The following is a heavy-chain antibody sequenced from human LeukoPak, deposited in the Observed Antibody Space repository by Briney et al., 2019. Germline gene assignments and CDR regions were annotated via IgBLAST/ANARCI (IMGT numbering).Heavy chain of an antibody. V-gene: IGHV4-31*03. CDR2: IYYSAST. CDR1: GGSISSDTYY. Sequence: SQTLSLTCTVYGGSISSDTYYWSWIRHRPGQGLEWIGYIYYSASTYFNPSLMSRLTISVDTSTNQFSLKLSSVTSADTAVYYCARGGVDSDAFDIWGQGTMVTVSS. CDR3: ARGGVDSDAFDI. J-gene: IGHJ3*02. D-gene: IGHD3-10*01.